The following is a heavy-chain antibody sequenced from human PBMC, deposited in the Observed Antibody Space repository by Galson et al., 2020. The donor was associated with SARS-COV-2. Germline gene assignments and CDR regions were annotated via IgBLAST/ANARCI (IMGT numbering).Heavy chain of an antibody. CDR3: ARDLKDFWSGYLRFNWFDP. CDR2: IYYSGST. V-gene: IGHV4-39*07. Sequence: SETLSLNCTVSGGSISSSSYYWGWIRQPPGKGLEWIGSIYYSGSTYYNPSLKSRVTISVDTSKNQFSLKLSSVTAADTAVYYCARDLKDFWSGYLRFNWFDPWGQGTLVTVSS. CDR1: GGSISSSSYY. D-gene: IGHD3-3*01. J-gene: IGHJ5*02.